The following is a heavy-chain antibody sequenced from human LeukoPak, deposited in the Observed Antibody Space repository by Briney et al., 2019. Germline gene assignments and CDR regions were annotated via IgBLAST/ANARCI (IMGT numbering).Heavy chain of an antibody. D-gene: IGHD3-9*01. V-gene: IGHV4-39*07. Sequence: PSETLSLTCSVSGGSISSCSHLWGWFRQSPGKGLVWFWKLYYSRTTYYTPSVKSRVTISVDKSKNQFSLKLSSVTAADTAVYYCARDLRDDILTADAFDIWGQGTMVTVSS. CDR1: GGSISSCSHL. CDR2: LYYSRTT. J-gene: IGHJ3*02. CDR3: ARDLRDDILTADAFDI.